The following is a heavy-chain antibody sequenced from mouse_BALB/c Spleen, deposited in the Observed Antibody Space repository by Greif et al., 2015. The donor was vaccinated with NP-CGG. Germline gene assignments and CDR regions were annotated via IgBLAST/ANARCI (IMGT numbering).Heavy chain of an antibody. D-gene: IGHD2-3*01. J-gene: IGHJ4*01. CDR2: ISSGGGST. CDR1: GFAFSSYD. V-gene: IGHV5-12-1*01. Sequence: EVKLVESGGGLVEPGGSLKLSCAASGFAFSSYDMSWVRQTPEKRLEWVAYISSGGGSTYYPDTVKGRFTISRDNAKNTLYLQMSSLKSEDTAMYYCARYDGYYYYAMDYWGQGTSVTVSS. CDR3: ARYDGYYYYAMDY.